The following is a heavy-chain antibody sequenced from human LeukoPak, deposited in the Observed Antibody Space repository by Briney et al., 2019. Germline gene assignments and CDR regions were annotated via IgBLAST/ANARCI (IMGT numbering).Heavy chain of an antibody. CDR3: ARERGRGYYYDSSAYFSDAFDI. CDR2: IFYSGHT. J-gene: IGHJ3*02. V-gene: IGHV4-59*02. Sequence: SETLSLTCTVSGGSVSNYYWSWIRQPPGKGLEWIGYIFYSGHTNYNPSLKSRVTTSVDTSKNHFSLKLSSATAADTAVYYCARERGRGYYYDSSAYFSDAFDIWGQGTMVTVSS. D-gene: IGHD3-22*01. CDR1: GGSVSNYY.